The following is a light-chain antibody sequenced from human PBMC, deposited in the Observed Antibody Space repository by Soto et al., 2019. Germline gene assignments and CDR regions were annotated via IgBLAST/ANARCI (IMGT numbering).Light chain of an antibody. CDR3: QSYDSTLSARYV. Sequence: VLAQPPSVSGAPGQRVTISCTGSSSNIGAGYDVHWYQQRPGTAPKLLIFGNINRPSGVPDRFSGSKSGTSASLAITGLQAEDEGDYYCQSYDSTLSARYVFGTGTKVTVL. V-gene: IGLV1-40*01. J-gene: IGLJ1*01. CDR2: GNI. CDR1: SSNIGAGYD.